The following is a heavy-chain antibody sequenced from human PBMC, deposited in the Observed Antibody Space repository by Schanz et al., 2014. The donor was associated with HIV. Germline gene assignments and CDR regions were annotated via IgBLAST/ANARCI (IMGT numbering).Heavy chain of an antibody. V-gene: IGHV3-33*01. J-gene: IGHJ3*02. CDR1: GFTFSDHG. CDR3: ARDPQKSFDI. CDR2: IWYDGSNT. Sequence: QLQLVESRGGVVRPGTSLRLSCAASGFTFSDHGMHWVRQAPGKGLEWVACIWYDGSNTHYADSVKGRLTISRDDSKNTVYLQMNSLRAEDTAVYYCARDPQKSFDIWGQGTMVIVSS.